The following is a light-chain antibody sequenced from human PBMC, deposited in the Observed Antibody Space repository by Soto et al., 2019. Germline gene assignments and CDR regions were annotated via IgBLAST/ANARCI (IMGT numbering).Light chain of an antibody. CDR2: KAS. CDR1: QSITGW. Sequence: DIQMAQSPSTLCASVGDRVTITCRASQSITGWLAWYQQRPGKAPKLLIQKASSLESGVPSRFSGSGSGTEFTLTISSLQPDDSATYYCQQYHTYSCTFGQGTKVDIK. CDR3: QQYHTYSCT. V-gene: IGKV1-5*03. J-gene: IGKJ1*01.